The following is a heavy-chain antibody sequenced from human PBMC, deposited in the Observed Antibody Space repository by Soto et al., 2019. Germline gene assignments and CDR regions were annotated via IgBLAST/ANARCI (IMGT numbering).Heavy chain of an antibody. CDR2: ISSSSSYT. CDR3: ARDSSGWEPQNWFDP. CDR1: GFTFSDYY. Sequence: GGSLRLSCAASGFTFSDYYMSWIRQAPGKGLEWVSYISSSSSYTNYADSVKGRFTISRDNAKNSLYLQMNSLRAEDTAVYYCARDSSGWEPQNWFDPWGQGTLVTVSS. D-gene: IGHD6-19*01. V-gene: IGHV3-11*06. J-gene: IGHJ5*02.